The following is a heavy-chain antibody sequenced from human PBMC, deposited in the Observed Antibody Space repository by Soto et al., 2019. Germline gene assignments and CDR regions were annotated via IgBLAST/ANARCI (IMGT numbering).Heavy chain of an antibody. CDR3: AKSKRITFGGVWGAFDI. D-gene: IGHD3-16*01. Sequence: GGSLRLSCAASGFTFSSYAMSWVRQAPGKGLEWVSAISGSGGSTYYADSVKGRFTISRDNSKNTLYLQMNSLRAEDTAVYYCAKSKRITFGGVWGAFDIWGQGTMVTVSS. CDR1: GFTFSSYA. CDR2: ISGSGGST. J-gene: IGHJ3*02. V-gene: IGHV3-23*01.